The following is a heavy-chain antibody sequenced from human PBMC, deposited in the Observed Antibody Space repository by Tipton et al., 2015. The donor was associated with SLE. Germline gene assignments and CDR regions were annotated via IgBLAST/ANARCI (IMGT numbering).Heavy chain of an antibody. CDR3: ATLPSWIHSMAPGAFDI. Sequence: QSGPEVKKPGATVKISYKVSGYTFTDYYMHWVQQAPGKGLEWMGLVDPEDGETIYAEKFQGRVTITADTSTDTAYMELSSLRSEDTAVYYCATLPSWIHSMAPGAFDIWGQGTMVTVSS. J-gene: IGHJ3*02. CDR2: VDPEDGET. V-gene: IGHV1-69-2*01. CDR1: GYTFTDYY. D-gene: IGHD5-18*01.